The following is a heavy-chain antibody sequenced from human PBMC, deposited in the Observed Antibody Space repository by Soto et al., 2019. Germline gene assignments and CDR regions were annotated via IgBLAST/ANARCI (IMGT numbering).Heavy chain of an antibody. J-gene: IGHJ6*02. CDR1: GFSLTSPVMC. D-gene: IGHD1-20*01. Sequence: GSGPTLVNPTETLTLTCTFSGFSLTSPVMCVSWIRQSPGKSLEWLALIERDDDDKYYSTSLKTRLTISKDTRKNQVVLTMANMETAHTATYYCACSIRGTRSFNRMAVWGRGTTVTVSS. CDR2: IERDDDDK. CDR3: ACSIRGTRSFNRMAV. V-gene: IGHV2-70*13.